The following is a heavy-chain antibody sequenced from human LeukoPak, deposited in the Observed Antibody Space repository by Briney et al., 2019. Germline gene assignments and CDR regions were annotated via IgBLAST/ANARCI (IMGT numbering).Heavy chain of an antibody. Sequence: PSETLSLTCTVSGGSVSSSTNFWGWIRQSPGMGLEWIGNIYYSGSTYYNPSLKSRVTISLDTSRNQFSLKLRSVTAADTAVYYCETLTGRSSWYCHYWGQGTLVTVSS. V-gene: IGHV4-39*01. D-gene: IGHD6-13*01. CDR3: ETLTGRSSWYCHY. J-gene: IGHJ4*02. CDR1: GGSVSSSTNF. CDR2: IYYSGST.